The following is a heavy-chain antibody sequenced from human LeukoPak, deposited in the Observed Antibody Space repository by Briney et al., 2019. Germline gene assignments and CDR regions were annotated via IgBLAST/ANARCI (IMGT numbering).Heavy chain of an antibody. Sequence: SVKVSCKASGGSFSTYPITWVRQAPGHGLEWMGRFVPGVGVSTYAQRFKGRVTFTADASTTTSFMEVASLRSDDTAVYYCARGQSSANDRKGRTGLDSWGQGTLVTVSS. J-gene: IGHJ4*02. D-gene: IGHD2-2*01. V-gene: IGHV1-69*02. CDR2: FVPGVGVS. CDR3: ARGQSSANDRKGRTGLDS. CDR1: GGSFSTYP.